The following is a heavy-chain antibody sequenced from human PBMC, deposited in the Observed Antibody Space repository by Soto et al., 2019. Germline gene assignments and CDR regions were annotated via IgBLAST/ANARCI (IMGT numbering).Heavy chain of an antibody. D-gene: IGHD4-17*01. CDR2: LNPGTGDT. CDR1: GFTFTGYY. CDR3: AIGYGDHDVPAYHFDY. V-gene: IGHV1-2*04. Sequence: QVQLVQSGTEVTKPGASVKVSCKTSGFTFTGYYIHWVRQAPGQGLEWMAWLNPGTGDTNYAQNFQGWVTLTRDTSVTTAFMELSRMKSDDTAVYYCAIGYGDHDVPAYHFDYWGQGTLVTVSS. J-gene: IGHJ4*02.